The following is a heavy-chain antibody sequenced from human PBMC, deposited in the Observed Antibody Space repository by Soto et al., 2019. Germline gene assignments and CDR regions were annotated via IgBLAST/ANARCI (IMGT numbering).Heavy chain of an antibody. CDR3: ARGGLNLHSGSPPGSFYY. Sequence: SETLSLTCAVYGGSFSGYYWSWIRQPPGNGLEWIGEINHSGSTNYNPSLKSRVTISVDTSKNQFSLKLSSVTAADTALYYFARGGLNLHSGSPPGSFYYGGKGPRVPVSS. J-gene: IGHJ4*02. V-gene: IGHV4-34*01. D-gene: IGHD6-6*01. CDR1: GGSFSGYY. CDR2: INHSGST.